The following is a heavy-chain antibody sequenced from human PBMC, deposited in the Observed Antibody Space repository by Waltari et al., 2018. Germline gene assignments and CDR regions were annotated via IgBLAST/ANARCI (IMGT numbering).Heavy chain of an antibody. Sequence: QVQLQESGPGLVKPSETLSLTCTVPGGSLSSYYWSWIRQPPGKGLEWIGYIYYSGSTNYNPSLKSRVTISVDTSKNQFSLKLSSVTAADTAVYYCARETPAAIGSSVNWFDPWGQGTLVTVSS. CDR2: IYYSGST. CDR1: GGSLSSYY. CDR3: ARETPAAIGSSVNWFDP. D-gene: IGHD2-2*02. J-gene: IGHJ5*02. V-gene: IGHV4-59*01.